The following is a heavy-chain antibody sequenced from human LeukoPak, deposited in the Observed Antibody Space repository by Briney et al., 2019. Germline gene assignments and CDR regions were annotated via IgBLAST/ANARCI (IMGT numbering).Heavy chain of an antibody. CDR1: GFPFSSYA. D-gene: IGHD3-3*01. V-gene: IGHV3-23*01. CDR3: AKEGNDFRILDY. J-gene: IGHJ4*02. Sequence: GGSLRLSCAASGFPFSSYAMTWVRQAPGKGLEWVSTISGGGGSTYYADSVKGRFTISRDNSKSTLNLQMNSLRAEDTAVYYCAKEGNDFRILDYWGQGTLVTVSS. CDR2: ISGGGGST.